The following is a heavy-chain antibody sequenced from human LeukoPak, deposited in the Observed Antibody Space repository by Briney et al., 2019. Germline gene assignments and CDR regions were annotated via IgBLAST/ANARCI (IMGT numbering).Heavy chain of an antibody. Sequence: SETLSLTCTVSGGAISSYYWSWIRQPAGKGLEWIGRISSTGSTNNSPSLKSRTTMSLDTSKNQFSLKLTSVTAADTAVYYCAKETGGLTAAGRFDYWGQGTLVTVSS. J-gene: IGHJ4*02. D-gene: IGHD6-13*01. CDR3: AKETGGLTAAGRFDY. CDR1: GGAISSYY. V-gene: IGHV4-4*07. CDR2: ISSTGST.